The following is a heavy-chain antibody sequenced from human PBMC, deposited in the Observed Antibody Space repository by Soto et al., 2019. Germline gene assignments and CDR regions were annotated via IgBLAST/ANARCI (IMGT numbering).Heavy chain of an antibody. J-gene: IGHJ5*02. V-gene: IGHV3-11*01. D-gene: IGHD2-2*01. CDR1: GFTFSDYY. CDR3: SRDAGGYCSSTSCYGNWFDP. CDR2: ISSSGSTI. Sequence: QVQLVESGGGLVKPGGSLRLSCAASGFTFSDYYMSWIRQAPGKGLEWVSYISSSGSTIYYADTVKGRFTISRDNAKNSPYLQMNSLRAEDTAVYYCSRDAGGYCSSTSCYGNWFDPWGQGTLVTVSS.